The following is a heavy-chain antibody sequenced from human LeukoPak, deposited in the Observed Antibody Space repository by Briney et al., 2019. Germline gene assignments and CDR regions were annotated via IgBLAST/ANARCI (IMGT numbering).Heavy chain of an antibody. D-gene: IGHD4-17*01. J-gene: IGHJ4*02. CDR2: ISSGSSTI. CDR3: AKLDYGDYHFDY. CDR1: GFTFSSYS. V-gene: IGHV3-48*01. Sequence: GGSLRLSCAASGFTFSSYSMNWVRQAPGKGLEWVSYISSGSSTIYYADSVKGRFTISRDNAKNSLYLQMNSLRAEDTAVYYCAKLDYGDYHFDYWGQGTLVTVSS.